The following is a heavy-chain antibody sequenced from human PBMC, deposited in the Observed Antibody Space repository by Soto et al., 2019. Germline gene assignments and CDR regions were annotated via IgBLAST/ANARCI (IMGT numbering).Heavy chain of an antibody. V-gene: IGHV3-30*18. CDR1: GFTFSSYG. CDR2: ISYDGSNK. J-gene: IGHJ5*02. D-gene: IGHD3-22*01. Sequence: QPGGSLRLSCAASGFTFSSYGMHWVRQAPGKGLEWVAVISYDGSNKYYADSVKGRFTISRDNSKNTLYLQMNSLRAEDTAVYYCAKVSLTYYYDSSGVDPWGQGTLVTVSS. CDR3: AKVSLTYYYDSSGVDP.